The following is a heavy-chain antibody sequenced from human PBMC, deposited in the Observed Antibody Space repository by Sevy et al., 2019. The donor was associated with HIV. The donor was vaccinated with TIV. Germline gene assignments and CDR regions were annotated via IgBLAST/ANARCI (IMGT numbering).Heavy chain of an antibody. Sequence: ASVKVSCMASGYTFSDSGYYVHWVRQAPGQGLEWMGWINPKSGATNYAQKFQGRVTMTRDTSVSTANMELNRLISDDTAVYYCARESYDFWTGPVDYDYGMDVWGQGTTVTVSS. CDR3: ARESYDFWTGPVDYDYGMDV. CDR1: GYTFSDSGYY. D-gene: IGHD3-3*01. CDR2: INPKSGAT. J-gene: IGHJ6*02. V-gene: IGHV1-2*02.